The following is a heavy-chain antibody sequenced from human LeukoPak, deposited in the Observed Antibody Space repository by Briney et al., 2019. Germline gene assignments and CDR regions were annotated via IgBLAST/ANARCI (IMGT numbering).Heavy chain of an antibody. Sequence: SETLSLTCAVYGGSFSGYYWSWIRQPPGKGLEWIGEINHSGSTNYNPSLKSRVTISVDTSKNQFSLKLSSVTAADTAVYYCAREEAAVTPGNWYFDPWGRGTLVTVSS. D-gene: IGHD4-17*01. CDR2: INHSGST. CDR3: AREEAAVTPGNWYFDP. J-gene: IGHJ2*01. V-gene: IGHV4-34*01. CDR1: GGSFSGYY.